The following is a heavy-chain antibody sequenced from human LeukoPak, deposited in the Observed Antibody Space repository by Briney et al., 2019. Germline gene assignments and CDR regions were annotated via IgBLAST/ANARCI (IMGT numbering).Heavy chain of an antibody. CDR3: AREPLRAESRWFDP. V-gene: IGHV4-61*08. D-gene: IGHD1-26*01. Sequence: SETLSLTCSVPGGSVSSGGYYWSWIRQPPGKGLEWIGYIYYNGNTNYNPSLKSRVTISVDTSKNQFSLKLSSVAAADTAVYYCAREPLRAESRWFDPWGQGILVTVSS. J-gene: IGHJ5*02. CDR1: GGSVSSGGYY. CDR2: IYYNGNT.